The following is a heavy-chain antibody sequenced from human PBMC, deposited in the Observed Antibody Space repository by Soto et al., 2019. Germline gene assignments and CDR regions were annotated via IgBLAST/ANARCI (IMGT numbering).Heavy chain of an antibody. J-gene: IGHJ4*02. V-gene: IGHV4-31*01. CDR1: GGSISSGGYY. Sequence: QVQLQESGPGLVKPSQTLSLTCTVSGGSISSGGYYWSWIRQHPGKGLEWIGYIYYSGSTYYNPSLQSLVTISVDTSKNQFSLKLSSVTAADTAVYYCARGRTSSPTPGDYWGQGTLVTVSS. D-gene: IGHD2-2*01. CDR3: ARGRTSSPTPGDY. CDR2: IYYSGST.